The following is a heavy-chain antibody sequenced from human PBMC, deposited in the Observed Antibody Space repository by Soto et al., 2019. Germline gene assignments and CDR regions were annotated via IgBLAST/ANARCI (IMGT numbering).Heavy chain of an antibody. V-gene: IGHV4-59*01. Sequence: SETLSLTCTVSGDSISNYYWNWIRQPPGKGLEWIGYISYSGSTSGSTNYNPSLRSRVTISLDTSRNQFSLRLSSVTAADTAVYFCARRDSSGYYGHWGLGTLVTVSS. J-gene: IGHJ4*02. CDR1: GDSISNYY. CDR2: ISYSGSTSGST. D-gene: IGHD3-22*01. CDR3: ARRDSSGYYGH.